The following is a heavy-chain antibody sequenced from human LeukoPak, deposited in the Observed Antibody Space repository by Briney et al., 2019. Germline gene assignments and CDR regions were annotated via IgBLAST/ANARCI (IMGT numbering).Heavy chain of an antibody. Sequence: GGSLRLSCAASGFTFSSYAMTWVRQAPDKGLEWVSAISGSDGSTYYADSVRGRFTISRDNSKNTLYLQMNSLRAEDTAVYYCACQSRDSYDSSGYSPDDYWGQGTLVTVSS. D-gene: IGHD3-22*01. V-gene: IGHV3-23*01. CDR1: GFTFSSYA. J-gene: IGHJ4*02. CDR2: ISGSDGST. CDR3: ACQSRDSYDSSGYSPDDY.